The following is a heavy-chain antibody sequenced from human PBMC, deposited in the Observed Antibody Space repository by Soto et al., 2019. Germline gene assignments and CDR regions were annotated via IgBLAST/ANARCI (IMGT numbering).Heavy chain of an antibody. CDR3: ASALDGLGMD. CDR2: IYHSGST. CDR1: GGSISSGGYS. V-gene: IGHV4-30-2*01. D-gene: IGHD7-27*01. J-gene: IGHJ4*02. Sequence: QLQLQESGSGLVKPSQTLSLTCAVSGGSISSGGYSWSWIRQPPGKGLEWIGYIYHSGSTYYNPSLTSRVAISVDRSKNQFPLKLSSVTAADTAVYYCASALDGLGMDWGQGTLVAVSS.